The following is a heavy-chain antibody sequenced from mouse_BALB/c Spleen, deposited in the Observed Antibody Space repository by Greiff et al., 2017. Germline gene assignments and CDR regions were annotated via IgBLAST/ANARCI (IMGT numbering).Heavy chain of an antibody. J-gene: IGHJ3*01. CDR1: GFSLTSYG. CDR2: IWSGGST. Sequence: VHLVESGPGLVQPSQSLSITCTVSGFSLTSYGVHWVRQSPGKGLEWLGVIWSGGSTDYNAAFISRLSISKDNSKSQVFFKMNSLQANDTAIYYCATHYYGVAWFAYWGQGTLVTVSA. D-gene: IGHD1-2*01. CDR3: ATHYYGVAWFAY. V-gene: IGHV2-2*02.